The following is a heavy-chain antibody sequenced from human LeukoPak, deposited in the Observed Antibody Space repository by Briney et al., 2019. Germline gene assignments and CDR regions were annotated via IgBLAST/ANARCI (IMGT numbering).Heavy chain of an antibody. CDR2: INAGNGNT. J-gene: IGHJ4*02. CDR1: GYTFTSYA. CDR3: ARDQAVALYYFDY. D-gene: IGHD2-15*01. Sequence: ASVKVSCKASGYTFTSYAMHWVRQAPGQRLEWMGWINAGNGNTKYSQKFQGRVTITRDTSASTAYMELSSLRSEDTAVYYCARDQAVALYYFDYWGQGTLVTVSS. V-gene: IGHV1-3*01.